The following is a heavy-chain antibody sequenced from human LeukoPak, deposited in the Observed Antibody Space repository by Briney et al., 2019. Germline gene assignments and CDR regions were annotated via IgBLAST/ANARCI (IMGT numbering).Heavy chain of an antibody. D-gene: IGHD5-18*01. J-gene: IGHJ4*02. CDR2: IYYSGST. CDR1: GGSIRSSSYY. Sequence: SETLSLTCTVSGGSIRSSSYYWGWIRQPPGKGLEWTGSIYYSGSTYYNPSLKSRVTISVDTSKNQFSLKLSSVTAADTAVYYCATTSEYSYGYFEYWGQGTLVTVSS. CDR3: ATTSEYSYGYFEY. V-gene: IGHV4-39*01.